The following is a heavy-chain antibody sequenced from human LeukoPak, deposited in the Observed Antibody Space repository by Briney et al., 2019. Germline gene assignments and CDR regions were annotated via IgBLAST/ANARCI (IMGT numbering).Heavy chain of an antibody. CDR3: YYLDGSGRDF. V-gene: IGHV3-15*01. J-gene: IGHJ4*02. CDR1: GFTLKNVY. D-gene: IGHD3-22*01. Sequence: GGSLRLSRATSGFTLKNVYMHWLRQAPGKGLEWVGQIKSAADGGTPDYAAPVQGRFTISRDDSKNTLYLQMNNLKTDDTAVYFSYYLDGSGRDFRGQGTLVTVSS. CDR2: IKSAADGGTP.